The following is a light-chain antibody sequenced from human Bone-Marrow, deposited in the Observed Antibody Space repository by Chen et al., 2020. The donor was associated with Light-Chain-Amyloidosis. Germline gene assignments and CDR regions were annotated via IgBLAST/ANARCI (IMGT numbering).Light chain of an antibody. J-gene: IGLJ2*01. CDR1: SSDVGAYNY. Sequence: QSALTQPRSVSGSPGPSVTISCTGTSSDVGAYNYVSWYQQHPDKAPELILYDVNKRHSGVPDRFSGSKSGNTASQTISRLQAEDEGDYYCGSYTGRYSMVFGGGTKLTVL. CDR2: DVN. CDR3: GSYTGRYSMV. V-gene: IGLV2-11*01.